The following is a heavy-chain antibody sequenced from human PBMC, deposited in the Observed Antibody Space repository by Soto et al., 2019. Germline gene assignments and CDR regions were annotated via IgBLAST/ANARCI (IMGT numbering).Heavy chain of an antibody. CDR2: MNPNSGNT. Sequence: GASVKVSCKASGYTFTSYDINWVRQATGQGLEWMGWMNPNSGNTGYAQKFQGRVTMTRNTSISTAYMELGSLRSEDTAVYYCARARYGSGSYYKRYYFDYWGQGTLVTVSS. CDR1: GYTFTSYD. D-gene: IGHD3-10*01. V-gene: IGHV1-8*01. CDR3: ARARYGSGSYYKRYYFDY. J-gene: IGHJ4*02.